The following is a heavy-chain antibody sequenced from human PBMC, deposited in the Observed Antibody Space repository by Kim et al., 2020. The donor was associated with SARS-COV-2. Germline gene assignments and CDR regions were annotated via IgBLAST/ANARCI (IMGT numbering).Heavy chain of an antibody. J-gene: IGHJ6*03. CDR2: IGTAGDT. D-gene: IGHD3-22*01. V-gene: IGHV3-13*01. CDR1: GFTFSSYD. CDR3: GRIGYDYDSSGYRTYYYYYMDV. Sequence: GGSLRLSCAASGFTFSSYDMHWVRQATGKGLEWVSTIGTAGDTYYQGSVKGRFTISIENDKNSLYLQMNSLRAGDAAVYYCGRIGYDYDSSGYRTYYYYYMDVWGKGTTVTVSS.